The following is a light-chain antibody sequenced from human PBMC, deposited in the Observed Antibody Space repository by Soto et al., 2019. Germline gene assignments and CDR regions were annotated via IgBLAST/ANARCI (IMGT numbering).Light chain of an antibody. CDR3: SSYTSSTSYV. V-gene: IGLV2-14*01. CDR1: SNGVGGYKY. Sequence: QSLVTPPASLSGAPGQSITISFTGNSNGVGGYKYVSWYQQHPDKAPKLIIYDVTNRPSGISNRFSGSKSGNTASLTISGLQAEYEADYSCSSYTSSTSYVFGTGTKVTVL. CDR2: DVT. J-gene: IGLJ1*01.